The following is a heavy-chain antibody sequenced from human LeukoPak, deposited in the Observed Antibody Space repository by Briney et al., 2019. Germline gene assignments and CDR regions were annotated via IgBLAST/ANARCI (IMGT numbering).Heavy chain of an antibody. J-gene: IGHJ4*02. CDR1: GGSISSYY. D-gene: IGHD4-23*01. Sequence: SETLSLTCTVSGGSISSYYWSCIRQPPGKGLEWIGYIYYSGSTNYNPSLKSRVTISVDTFKNQFSLKLSSVTAADTAVYYCAREGGNGYFDYWGQGTLVTVSS. CDR2: IYYSGST. V-gene: IGHV4-59*01. CDR3: AREGGNGYFDY.